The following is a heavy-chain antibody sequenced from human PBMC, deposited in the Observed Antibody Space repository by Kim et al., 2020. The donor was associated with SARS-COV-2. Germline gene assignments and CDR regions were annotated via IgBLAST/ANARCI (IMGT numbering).Heavy chain of an antibody. V-gene: IGHV3-30-3*01. CDR1: GFTFSSYA. J-gene: IGHJ6*01. D-gene: IGHD3-22*01. CDR3: GRDLGTITMIVVVIRGM. Sequence: GGSLRLSCAASGFTFSSYAMHWVRQAPGKGLEGVAVISYDGSNKYYADSVKGRFTISRDNSKNTRYLQMNSLRAGETAVYYCGRDLGTITMIVVVIRGM. CDR2: ISYDGSNK.